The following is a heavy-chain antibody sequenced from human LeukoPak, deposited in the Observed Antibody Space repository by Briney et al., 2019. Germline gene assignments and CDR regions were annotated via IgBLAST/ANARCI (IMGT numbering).Heavy chain of an antibody. J-gene: IGHJ6*02. CDR3: ARHGSKKGYYYYGMDV. Sequence: SETLSLTCTVSGGSISSYYWSWIRQPPGKGLEWMGYIYYSGSTNYNPSLKSGVTISVDTSKNQFSLKLISVTAADTAVYYCARHGSKKGYYYYGMDVWGQGTTVTVSS. CDR2: IYYSGST. D-gene: IGHD2-15*01. CDR1: GGSISSYY. V-gene: IGHV4-59*08.